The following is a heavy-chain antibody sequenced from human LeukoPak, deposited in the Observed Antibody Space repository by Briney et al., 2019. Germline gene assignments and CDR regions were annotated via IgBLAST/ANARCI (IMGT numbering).Heavy chain of an antibody. CDR1: GFTFSSYW. V-gene: IGHV3-7*01. D-gene: IGHD4-17*01. CDR2: INQDGSEN. Sequence: GSLILSCAASGFTFSSYWMSWVRQAPGKGLEWVANINQDGSENNYVDSVKGRFSISRDNAKNSLYLQMNSLRAEDTAVYYCVRDGRTVTGLFDYWGQGTLVTVSS. CDR3: VRDGRTVTGLFDY. J-gene: IGHJ4*02.